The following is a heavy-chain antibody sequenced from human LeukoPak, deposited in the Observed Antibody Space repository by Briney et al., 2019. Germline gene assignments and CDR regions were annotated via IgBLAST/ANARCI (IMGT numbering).Heavy chain of an antibody. D-gene: IGHD3-9*01. CDR2: INPNSGGT. V-gene: IGHV1-2*02. CDR3: ARDSGFLAGLDY. CDR1: GYTFTGYY. Sequence: ASVKVSCKASGYTFTGYYMHWVRQAPGQGLEWMGWINPNSGGTNYAQKFQGRVTMTRDTSIGTAYMELSRLRSDDTAVYYCARDSGFLAGLDYWGQGTLVTVSS. J-gene: IGHJ4*02.